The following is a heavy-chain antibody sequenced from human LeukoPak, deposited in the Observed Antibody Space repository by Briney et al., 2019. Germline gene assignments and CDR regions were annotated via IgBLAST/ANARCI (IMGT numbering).Heavy chain of an antibody. Sequence: ASVKVSCKASGYTFTSYGISWVRQAPGQGLEWMGWISAYNGNTNYAQKLQGRVTMTTDTSTSTAYMELSSLRSEDTAVYYRARVTVGATKSSPGDYYYYMDVWGKGTTVTISS. CDR3: ARVTVGATKSSPGDYYYYMDV. CDR2: ISAYNGNT. J-gene: IGHJ6*03. D-gene: IGHD1-26*01. V-gene: IGHV1-18*01. CDR1: GYTFTSYG.